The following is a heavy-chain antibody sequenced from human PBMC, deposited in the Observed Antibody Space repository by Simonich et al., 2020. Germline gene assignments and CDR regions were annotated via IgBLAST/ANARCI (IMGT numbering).Heavy chain of an antibody. CDR3: ARHLQLGPFDY. CDR2: NNHNGST. CDR1: GGSFSGYY. V-gene: IGHV4-34*01. J-gene: IGHJ4*02. Sequence: QVQLQQWGAGLLKPSETLSLTCAVYGGSFSGYYWSWIRQPPGKGLEWIGENNHNGSTNYNPSLKSRVTISVDTSKNQFSLKLSSVTAADTAVYYCARHLQLGPFDYWGQGTLVTVSS. D-gene: IGHD1-1*01.